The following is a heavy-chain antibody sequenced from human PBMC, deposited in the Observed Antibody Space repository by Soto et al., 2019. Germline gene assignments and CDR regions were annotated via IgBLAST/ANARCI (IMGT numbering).Heavy chain of an antibody. Sequence: QVQLVQSGAKVKKPGASVKVSCKASGYTFTSYYMHWVRQAPGQGLEWMGIINPSGGSTSYAQKFQGRVTMTRDTSTSTVYMELSSLRSEDTAVYYCARGDITMVRGVIIGAFDIWGQGTMVTVSS. CDR3: ARGDITMVRGVIIGAFDI. CDR2: INPSGGST. J-gene: IGHJ3*02. CDR1: GYTFTSYY. V-gene: IGHV1-46*03. D-gene: IGHD3-10*01.